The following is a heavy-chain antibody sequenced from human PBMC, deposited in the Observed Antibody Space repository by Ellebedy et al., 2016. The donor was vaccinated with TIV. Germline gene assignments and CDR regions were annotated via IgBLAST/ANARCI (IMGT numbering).Heavy chain of an antibody. D-gene: IGHD3-10*01. CDR3: AREEVVRGVSWFDP. CDR1: GYTFTGYY. J-gene: IGHJ5*02. V-gene: IGHV1-2*02. Sequence: ASVKVSXXASGYTFTGYYMHWVRQAPGQGLEWMGWINPNSGGTNYAQKFQGRVTMTRDTSISTAYMELSRLRSDDTAVYYCAREEVVRGVSWFDPWGQGTLVTVSS. CDR2: INPNSGGT.